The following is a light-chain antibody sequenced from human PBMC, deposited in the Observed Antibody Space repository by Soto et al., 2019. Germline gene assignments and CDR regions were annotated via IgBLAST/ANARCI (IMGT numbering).Light chain of an antibody. CDR2: GAS. Sequence: EIVLTQSPGTLSLSPGARAPLSCRASQSVSIDLAWYQQTPGQAPRLLIYGASTRATGIPVRFSGSASGTEFTLTISRLEPEDFAAYYCQQYGSSGTFGQGTKVDIK. V-gene: IGKV3-20*01. J-gene: IGKJ1*01. CDR1: QSVSID. CDR3: QQYGSSGT.